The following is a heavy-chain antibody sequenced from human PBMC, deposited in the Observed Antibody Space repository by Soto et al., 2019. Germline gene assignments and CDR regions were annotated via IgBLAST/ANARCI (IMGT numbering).Heavy chain of an antibody. CDR3: ARHSNEYRKSLDN. CDR2: IHYTGST. CDR1: GGSISGYY. J-gene: IGHJ4*02. D-gene: IGHD1-1*01. V-gene: IGHV4-59*08. Sequence: QLQLQESGPGLVKPSETLSLTCPVSGGSISGYYWSWIRQPPGKGLEWIAFIHYTGSTNSNPSLKSRVTMSVDTSKNQFSLKLSSVTAADTAVYYCARHSNEYRKSLDNWGQGTLVTVSS.